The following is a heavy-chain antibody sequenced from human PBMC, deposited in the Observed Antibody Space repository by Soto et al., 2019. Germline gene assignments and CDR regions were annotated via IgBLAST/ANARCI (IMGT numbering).Heavy chain of an antibody. CDR3: LGGAEEERRVGASRDYGRDV. D-gene: IGHD1-26*01. V-gene: IGHV5-51*01. J-gene: IGHJ6*02. CDR2: IYPGDSDT. CDR1: GYSFTSYW. Sequence: GESLKISCKGSGYSFTSYWIGWVRQMPGKGLEWMGIIYPGDSDTRYSPSFQGQVTISADKSISTAYLQWSSLKASDTAMYYCLGGAEEERRVGASRDYGRDVWGQGTTVTVSS.